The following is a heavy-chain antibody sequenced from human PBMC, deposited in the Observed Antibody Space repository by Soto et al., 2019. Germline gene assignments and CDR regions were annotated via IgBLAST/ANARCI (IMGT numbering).Heavy chain of an antibody. V-gene: IGHV3-23*01. J-gene: IGHJ4*02. Sequence: HPGGSLRLSCAASGFTFSSYAMNWFRQAPGKGLEWVSVISGSGDSTYYADSVKGRFTISRDNSKNTLYLQMNSLRAEDTAVYYCARDQFSRTMVRGVISKLAYWGQGTLVTVSS. CDR1: GFTFSSYA. CDR2: ISGSGDST. CDR3: ARDQFSRTMVRGVISKLAY. D-gene: IGHD3-10*01.